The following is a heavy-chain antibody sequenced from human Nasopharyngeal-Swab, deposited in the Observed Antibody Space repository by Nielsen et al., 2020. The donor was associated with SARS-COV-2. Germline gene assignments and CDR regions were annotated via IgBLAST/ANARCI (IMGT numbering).Heavy chain of an antibody. D-gene: IGHD3-3*01. CDR3: ARGFVLTYYDFWSGYLNWFDP. V-gene: IGHV4-59*13. J-gene: IGHJ5*02. CDR2: IYYSGST. Sequence: SETLSLTCTVSGGSISSYYRSWIRQPPGKGLEWIGYIYYSGSTNYNPSLKSRVTISVDTSKYQFSLKLSSVTAADTAVYYCARGFVLTYYDFWSGYLNWFDPWGQGTLVTVSS. CDR1: GGSISSYY.